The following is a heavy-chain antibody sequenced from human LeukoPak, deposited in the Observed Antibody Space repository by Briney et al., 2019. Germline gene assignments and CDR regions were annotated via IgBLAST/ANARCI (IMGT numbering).Heavy chain of an antibody. J-gene: IGHJ4*02. V-gene: IGHV4-34*01. CDR1: GGSFSGYY. CDR3: ARGVNYYDYVWGSYRLFDY. Sequence: SETLSLTRAVYGGSFSGYYWSWIRQPPGKGLEWIGEINRSGSTNYNPSLKSRVTISVDTSQNQFSLKLSSVTAADTAVYYCARGVNYYDYVWGSYRLFDYWGQGTLVTVSS. CDR2: INRSGST. D-gene: IGHD3-16*02.